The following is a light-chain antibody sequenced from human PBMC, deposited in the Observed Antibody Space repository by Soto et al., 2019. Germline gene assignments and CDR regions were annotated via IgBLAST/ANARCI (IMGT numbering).Light chain of an antibody. V-gene: IGLV2-14*01. CDR2: DVS. Sequence: QSALTQPASVSGSPGQSITISCTGTSSDVGGYNYVSWYQQHPGKAPKLMIYDVSDRSSGVSNRFSGSKSGNTASLTISGLQAEDEADYYCSSYTSSSTLFGGGTKLT. CDR3: SSYTSSSTL. CDR1: SSDVGGYNY. J-gene: IGLJ2*01.